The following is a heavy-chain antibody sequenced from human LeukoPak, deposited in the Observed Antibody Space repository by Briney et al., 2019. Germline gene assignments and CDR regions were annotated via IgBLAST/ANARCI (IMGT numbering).Heavy chain of an antibody. D-gene: IGHD5-24*01. Sequence: SETLSLTCTVSGGSISSGGYYWSWIRQHPGKGLEWLGYIYYSGSTYYNPSLKSRVTISVDTSKNQFSLKLSSVTAADTAVYYCAREQDGDGYSYVDYWGQGTLVTVSS. CDR1: GGSISSGGYY. CDR2: IYYSGST. J-gene: IGHJ4*02. CDR3: AREQDGDGYSYVDY. V-gene: IGHV4-31*03.